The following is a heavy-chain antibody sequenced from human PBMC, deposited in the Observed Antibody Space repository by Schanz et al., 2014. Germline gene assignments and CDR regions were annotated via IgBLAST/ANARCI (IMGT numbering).Heavy chain of an antibody. CDR3: ARGRGCTGGSCYSWFDL. V-gene: IGHV1-18*01. Sequence: QVQLVQSGAEMKKPGASVKVSCKASGYTFTSYGISWVRQAPGQGLEWMGWISPYNGNTNYAQKLQGRVTMTADTSTSTAYMDLRSLRSEDTAVYYCARGRGCTGGSCYSWFDLWGQGTLVTVAS. D-gene: IGHD2-15*01. CDR1: GYTFTSYG. CDR2: ISPYNGNT. J-gene: IGHJ5*02.